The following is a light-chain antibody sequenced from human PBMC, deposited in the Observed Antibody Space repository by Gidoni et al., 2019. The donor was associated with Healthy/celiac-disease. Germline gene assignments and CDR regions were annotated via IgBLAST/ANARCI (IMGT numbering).Light chain of an antibody. Sequence: DIQMTQSPSSLSASVGDRVTITCQASQDISNYLNWYQQKPGKAPKLLLYDASNLETGVPSRFSGSGSGTDFTFTISSLQPEDIATYYCQQYDNLRVTFGGGTKVEIK. CDR2: DAS. V-gene: IGKV1-33*01. J-gene: IGKJ4*01. CDR1: QDISNY. CDR3: QQYDNLRVT.